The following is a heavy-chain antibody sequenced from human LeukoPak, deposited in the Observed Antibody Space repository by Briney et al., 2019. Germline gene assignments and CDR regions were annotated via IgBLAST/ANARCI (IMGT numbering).Heavy chain of an antibody. CDR2: ISAYNGNT. V-gene: IGHV1-18*01. CDR3: ARDRSSGGIYYYYYMDV. D-gene: IGHD1-14*01. J-gene: IGHJ6*03. Sequence: ASVKVSCKASGYTFTSYGISWVRQAPGQGLEWMGWISAYNGNTNYAQKLQGRVTMTTDTSTSTAYMELRSLRSDDPAAYYCARDRSSGGIYYYYYMDVWGKGTTVTVSS. CDR1: GYTFTSYG.